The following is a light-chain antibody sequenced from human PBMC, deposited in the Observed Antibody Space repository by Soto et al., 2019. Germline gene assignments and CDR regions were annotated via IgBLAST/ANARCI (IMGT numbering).Light chain of an antibody. CDR2: DAS. Sequence: DIQMTQSPSTLSASVGDRVTITCRASQSISSWLAWYQQKPGKAPKLLIYDASSLESGVPSRFSGSGSGTEFPLTISSLQPDDFATYYCQQYNSYPGYTFGQGTKLEIK. CDR3: QQYNSYPGYT. J-gene: IGKJ2*01. CDR1: QSISSW. V-gene: IGKV1-5*01.